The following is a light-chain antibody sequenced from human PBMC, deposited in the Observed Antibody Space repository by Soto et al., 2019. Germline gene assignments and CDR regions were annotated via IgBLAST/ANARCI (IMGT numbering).Light chain of an antibody. CDR2: AAS. CDR3: QQSYSFPYT. V-gene: IGKV1-39*01. Sequence: DIQMTQSPSSLSASVGDRVTITCRASQSITTYLNWYQQKPGRAPKLLISAASTLQSGVPSRFSVSGSGTDFTLTINSLQPEDFATYYCQQSYSFPYTFGQGTNLEIK. J-gene: IGKJ2*01. CDR1: QSITTY.